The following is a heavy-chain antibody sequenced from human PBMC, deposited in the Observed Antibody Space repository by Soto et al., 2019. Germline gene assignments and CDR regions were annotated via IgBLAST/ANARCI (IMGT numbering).Heavy chain of an antibody. J-gene: IGHJ3*02. CDR2: INPAGNVQ. Sequence: PGESLEISCTASGLTFCISLMTWVRQAPGEGLEWVSNINPAGNVQHYADSVKERFTISRDNAKNSLFLQMSGLRVEDTAVYYCATANTPYAFDMWGQGTMVTVSS. CDR1: GLTFCISL. V-gene: IGHV3-7*01. CDR3: ATANTPYAFDM.